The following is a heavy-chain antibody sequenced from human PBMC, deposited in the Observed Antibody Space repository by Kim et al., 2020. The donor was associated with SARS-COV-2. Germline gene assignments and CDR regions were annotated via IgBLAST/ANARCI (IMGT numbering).Heavy chain of an antibody. CDR2: LNGGGTSS. J-gene: IGHJ4*02. Sequence: GGSLRLSCTAYGVSFTTYWMHWVRQAPGKGLVWVARLNGGGTSSTYADFVKGRFAIARDNTKDTLYLRMSSLKNEDSAVYFCARGGVTGSLLDFWGQGTLVPVSS. V-gene: IGHV3-74*03. CDR3: ARGGVTGSLLDF. D-gene: IGHD1-1*01. CDR1: GVSFTTYW.